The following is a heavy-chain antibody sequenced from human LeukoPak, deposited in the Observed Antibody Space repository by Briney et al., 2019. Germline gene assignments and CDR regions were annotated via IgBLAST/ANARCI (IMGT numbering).Heavy chain of an antibody. Sequence: GGSLRLSCAASGFTFDNYRMSWVRQAPGKGPEWVSTVNADGGNTYYADSVKGRFTISRDNSKSTLILQMNSLRVEDTALYYCTKRVKYGGTWDHFADWGQGTLVTVSS. J-gene: IGHJ4*02. V-gene: IGHV3-23*01. CDR2: VNADGGNT. D-gene: IGHD1-26*01. CDR3: TKRVKYGGTWDHFAD. CDR1: GFTFDNYR.